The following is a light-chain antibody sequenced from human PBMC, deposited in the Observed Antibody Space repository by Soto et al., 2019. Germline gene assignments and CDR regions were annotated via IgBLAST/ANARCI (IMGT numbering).Light chain of an antibody. CDR1: QSVSSN. Sequence: EIVMTQSPATLSVSPGERATLSCRASQSVSSNLAWYQQKPGQAPRLLIYGASTRATGIPARFSGSGSGTEFTLTISGLEPEDFAVYYCQQRTNRPPITFGQGTRLEIK. CDR2: GAS. V-gene: IGKV3D-15*01. J-gene: IGKJ5*01. CDR3: QQRTNRPPIT.